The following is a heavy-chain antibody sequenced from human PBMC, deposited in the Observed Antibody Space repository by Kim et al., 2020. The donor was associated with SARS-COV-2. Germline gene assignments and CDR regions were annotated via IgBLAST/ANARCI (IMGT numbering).Heavy chain of an antibody. D-gene: IGHD6-19*01. CDR3: ARGAVAGTFDP. CDR2: INHSGST. V-gene: IGHV4-34*01. Sequence: SETLSLTCAVYGGSFSGYYWSWIRQPPGKGLEWIGEINHSGSTNYNPSLKSRVTISVDTSKNQFSLKLSSVTAADMAVYYCARGAVAGTFDPWGQGTLVT. J-gene: IGHJ5*02. CDR1: GGSFSGYY.